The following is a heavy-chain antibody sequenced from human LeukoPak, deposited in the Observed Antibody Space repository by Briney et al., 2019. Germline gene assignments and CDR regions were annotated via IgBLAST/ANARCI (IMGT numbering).Heavy chain of an antibody. J-gene: IGHJ4*02. CDR3: ARGLAARPFWVY. CDR1: GYTFTSYD. Sequence: ASVKVSCKASGYTFTSYDINWVRQATGQGLEWMGWMNPNSGNTGYAQKFQGRVTMTRNTSISTAYMELSSLRSEDTAVYYCARGLAARPFWVYWGQGTLVTVSS. V-gene: IGHV1-8*01. CDR2: MNPNSGNT. D-gene: IGHD6-6*01.